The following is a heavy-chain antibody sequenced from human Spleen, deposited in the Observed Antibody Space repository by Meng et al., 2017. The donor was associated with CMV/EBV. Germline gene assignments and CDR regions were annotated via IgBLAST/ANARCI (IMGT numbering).Heavy chain of an antibody. CDR2: INPNSGGT. Sequence: ASVKVSCKASGYTFTGYYMHWVRQAPGQGLEWMGWINPNSGGTNYAQKFQGRVTMTMDTSISTAYMELSRLRSDDTAVYYCARDITRYCSSTSCSDYWGQGTLVTVSS. J-gene: IGHJ4*02. CDR3: ARDITRYCSSTSCSDY. D-gene: IGHD2-2*01. CDR1: GYTFTGYY. V-gene: IGHV1-2*02.